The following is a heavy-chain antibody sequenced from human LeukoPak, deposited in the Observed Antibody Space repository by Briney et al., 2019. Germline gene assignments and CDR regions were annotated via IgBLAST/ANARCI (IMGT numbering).Heavy chain of an antibody. V-gene: IGHV4-38-2*02. CDR1: GYSISSGYY. Sequence: SETLSLTCTVSGYSISSGYYWGWIRQPPGKGLEWIGSIYHSGSTYYNPSLKSRVTISVDTSKNQFSLKLSSVTAADTAVYYCARVTLISKFGSIVVVPAAIGAFDIWGQGTMVTVSS. CDR3: ARVTLISKFGSIVVVPAAIGAFDI. J-gene: IGHJ3*02. D-gene: IGHD2-2*01. CDR2: IYHSGST.